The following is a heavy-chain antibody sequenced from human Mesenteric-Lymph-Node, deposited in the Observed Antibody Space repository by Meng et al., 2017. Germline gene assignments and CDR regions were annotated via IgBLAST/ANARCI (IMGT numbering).Heavy chain of an antibody. Sequence: SETLSLTCTVSGGSISSGGYYWSWIRQPPGKGLEWIGSIYHSGSTYYNPSLKSRVTISVDTSKNQFSLKLSSVTAADTAVYYCARDLSSSWTDSSGWTLGYWGQGTLVTVSS. D-gene: IGHD6-19*01. CDR2: IYHSGST. CDR3: ARDLSSSWTDSSGWTLGY. V-gene: IGHV4-39*07. J-gene: IGHJ4*02. CDR1: GGSISSGGYY.